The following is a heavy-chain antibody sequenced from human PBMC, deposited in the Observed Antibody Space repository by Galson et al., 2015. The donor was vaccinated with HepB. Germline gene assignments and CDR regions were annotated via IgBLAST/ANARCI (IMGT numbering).Heavy chain of an antibody. V-gene: IGHV6-1*01. CDR2: TYYRSKWYN. Sequence: CAISGDSVSSNSAAWNWIRQSPLRGLEWLGRTYYRSKWYNDYAVSVKSRITINPDTTRNQFSLQLKSVTPEDTAVYYCVRVAPGAVGAIHYYGMDVWGQGTTVTVSS. CDR1: GDSVSSNSAA. J-gene: IGHJ6*02. CDR3: VRVAPGAVGAIHYYGMDV. D-gene: IGHD1-26*01.